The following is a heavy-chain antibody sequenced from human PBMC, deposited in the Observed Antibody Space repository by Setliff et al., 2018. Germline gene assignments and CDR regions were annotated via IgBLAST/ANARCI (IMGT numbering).Heavy chain of an antibody. CDR2: LHTSGST. CDR1: GGSISSGSYY. D-gene: IGHD5-18*01. Sequence: KPSETLSLTCAVSGGSISSGSYYWSWIRQPAGKGLEWVGRLHTSGSTNYNPSLKTRVTMSVDTSKNQFALNLTSVTAADTAVYYCVRDRTAYSYGLDVWGQGTTVTVSS. CDR3: VRDRTAYSYGLDV. J-gene: IGHJ6*02. V-gene: IGHV4-61*02.